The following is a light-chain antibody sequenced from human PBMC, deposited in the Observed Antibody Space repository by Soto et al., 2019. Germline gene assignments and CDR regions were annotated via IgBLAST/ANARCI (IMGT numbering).Light chain of an antibody. CDR2: GAS. CDR3: QQYGSSPPYS. Sequence: EIVLTQSPGTLSLSPGERATLSCRASLTVSSSYLAWYQQKPGQAPRLLIYGASSRATGIPDRFTGSGSGPAFTLTIRRLEPEDSAVYYCQQYGSSPPYSFGQGTKLEIK. J-gene: IGKJ2*01. CDR1: LTVSSSY. V-gene: IGKV3-20*01.